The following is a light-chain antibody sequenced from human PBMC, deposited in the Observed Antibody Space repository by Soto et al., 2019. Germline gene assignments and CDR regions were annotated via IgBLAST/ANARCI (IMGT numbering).Light chain of an antibody. CDR3: QQYVSSPPYT. CDR2: GAS. Sequence: EIVLTQSPGTLSLSPGERATLSCRASQSVSSSYLAWYQQKPGQAPRLLIYGASSRATGIPDRFSGSGSGTDFTLTISKLEPEDFAVYYCQQYVSSPPYTFGQGTKLVIK. CDR1: QSVSSSY. J-gene: IGKJ2*01. V-gene: IGKV3-20*01.